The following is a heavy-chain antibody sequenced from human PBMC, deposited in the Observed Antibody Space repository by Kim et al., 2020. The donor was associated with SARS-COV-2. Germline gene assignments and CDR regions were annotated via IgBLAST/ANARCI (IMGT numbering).Heavy chain of an antibody. CDR2: IKQDGSEK. V-gene: IGHV3-7*03. D-gene: IGHD1-26*01. CDR3: ARVWESGAEGGYFDY. J-gene: IGHJ4*02. CDR1: GFTFSSYW. Sequence: GGSLRLSCAASGFTFSSYWMSWVRQAPGKGLEWVANIKQDGSEKYYVDSVKGRFTISRDNARNSLYLQMNSLRAEDTAVYYCARVWESGAEGGYFDYWGQGTLVTVSS.